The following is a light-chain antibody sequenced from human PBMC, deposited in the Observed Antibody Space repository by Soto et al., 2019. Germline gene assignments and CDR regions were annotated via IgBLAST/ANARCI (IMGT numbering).Light chain of an antibody. CDR2: DAS. J-gene: IGKJ5*01. CDR3: QQRSNWPSIT. V-gene: IGKV3-11*01. CDR1: QSVSSY. Sequence: EIVLTQSQATLSFSPGERATLSCRASQSVSSYLAWYQQKPGQAPRLLIYDASNRATGIPARFSGSGSGTDFTLTINSLEPEDFAVYYCQQRSNWPSITFGQGTRLEI.